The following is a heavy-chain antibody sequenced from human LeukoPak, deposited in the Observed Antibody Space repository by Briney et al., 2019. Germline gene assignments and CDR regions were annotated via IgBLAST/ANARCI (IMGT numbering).Heavy chain of an antibody. D-gene: IGHD1-14*01. Sequence: GGSLRLSCAASGFTFSTCAMSWVRQAPGKGLEWVSGISGTTSGTYYADSVKGRFTISRDNSKNTLFLQVNSLRAEDAAVYYCAKVRTYFYHGLDVWGQGTTVTVSS. V-gene: IGHV3-23*01. CDR3: AKVRTYFYHGLDV. CDR2: ISGTTSGT. CDR1: GFTFSTCA. J-gene: IGHJ6*02.